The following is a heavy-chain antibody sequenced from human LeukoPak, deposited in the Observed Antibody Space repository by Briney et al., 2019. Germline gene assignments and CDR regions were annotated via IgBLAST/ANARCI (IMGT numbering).Heavy chain of an antibody. CDR3: AREGGFFRPLDY. J-gene: IGHJ4*02. CDR1: GGSVTSTNW. Sequence: SETLSLTCGVSGGSVTSTNWWTWVRQPQGKGLEWIGEVHLDGRTNYNPSLKSRLTISVDLSENHISLKLTSVTAADTAVYYCAREGGFFRPLDYSGQGTLVTVSS. D-gene: IGHD3-3*01. CDR2: VHLDGRT. V-gene: IGHV4-4*02.